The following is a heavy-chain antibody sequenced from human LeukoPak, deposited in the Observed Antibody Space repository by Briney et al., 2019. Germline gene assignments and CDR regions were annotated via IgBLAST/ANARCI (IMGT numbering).Heavy chain of an antibody. J-gene: IGHJ6*03. CDR3: AKGEVTGYYYMDV. CDR2: ISGSGGST. D-gene: IGHD2-21*02. V-gene: IGHV3-23*01. CDR1: EFTFSSYW. Sequence: GGSLRLSCAASEFTFSSYWMSWVRQAPGKGLEWVSAISGSGGSTYYADSVKGRFTISRDNSKNTLYLQMNSLRAEDTAVYYCAKGEVTGYYYMDVWGKGTTVTVSS.